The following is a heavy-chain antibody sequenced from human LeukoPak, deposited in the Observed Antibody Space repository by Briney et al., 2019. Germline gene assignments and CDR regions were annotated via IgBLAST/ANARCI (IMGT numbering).Heavy chain of an antibody. J-gene: IGHJ6*02. Sequence: GGSLRLSCAASGFTFSSYSMNWVRQAPGKGLEWVSSISSSNSSIYYADSVKGRFTISRDNSKNTLYLQMNSLRAEDTAVYYCARGPYDFWSGYPYYYYGMDVWGQGTTVTVSS. CDR3: ARGPYDFWSGYPYYYYGMDV. V-gene: IGHV3-21*01. CDR1: GFTFSSYS. D-gene: IGHD3-3*01. CDR2: ISSSNSSI.